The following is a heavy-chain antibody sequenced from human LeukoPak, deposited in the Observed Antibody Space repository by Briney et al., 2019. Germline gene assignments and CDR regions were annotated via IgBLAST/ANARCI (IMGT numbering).Heavy chain of an antibody. CDR2: INTDGRST. V-gene: IGHV3-74*01. Sequence: GGSLRLSCAASGFTFSDYWMHWVRQAPGKGLMWVSRINTDGRSTSYVDSVKGRFTISRDNAKNSLYLQMNSLTTEDTAVYYCARDPEGDGGATFDYWGQGTLVTVSS. J-gene: IGHJ4*02. D-gene: IGHD1-26*01. CDR3: ARDPEGDGGATFDY. CDR1: GFTFSDYW.